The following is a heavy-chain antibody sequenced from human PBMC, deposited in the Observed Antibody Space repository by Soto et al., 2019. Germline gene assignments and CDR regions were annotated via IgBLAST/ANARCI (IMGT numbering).Heavy chain of an antibody. CDR3: ARHGDNYSGGYFEY. Sequence: EVQLVESGGGLVQPGGYLRLSCAASGVTVSSNYMSWVSRAPGKGLEWVSVIYSGGSTYYADSGKGRFTISRDNSNNTLYLQINSLRAEDTAVYYCARHGDNYSGGYFEYWGQGTLVTVSS. V-gene: IGHV3-66*04. CDR1: GVTVSSNY. CDR2: IYSGGST. J-gene: IGHJ4*02. D-gene: IGHD1-26*01.